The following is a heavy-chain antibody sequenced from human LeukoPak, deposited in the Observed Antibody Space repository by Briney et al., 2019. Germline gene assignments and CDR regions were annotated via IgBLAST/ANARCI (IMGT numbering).Heavy chain of an antibody. J-gene: IGHJ4*02. Sequence: ASVKVSCKASGYTFTGYYIHWVRQAPGQGLEWMGRINPNSGGTNYTQKFQGRVTMTRDTSISTAYMELSRLRSDDTAVYYCARDIVGIGYYDSSGHEDYWGQGSLVTVSS. V-gene: IGHV1-2*06. D-gene: IGHD3-22*01. CDR3: ARDIVGIGYYDSSGHEDY. CDR1: GYTFTGYY. CDR2: INPNSGGT.